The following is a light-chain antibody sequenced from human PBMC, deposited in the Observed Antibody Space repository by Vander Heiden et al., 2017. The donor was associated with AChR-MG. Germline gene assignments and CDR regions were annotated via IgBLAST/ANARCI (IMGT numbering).Light chain of an antibody. Sequence: DIQMTQSPSSLSASVGDRVTITCRASQGISNYLAWYQQKAGKVPKLLIYAASTLQAGVPSRFSGGGSGTFFTLTISSLQPEDVATYYCQKYNSGLWTFGQRTKVDIK. CDR3: QKYNSGLWT. J-gene: IGKJ1*01. CDR2: AAS. V-gene: IGKV1-27*01. CDR1: QGISNY.